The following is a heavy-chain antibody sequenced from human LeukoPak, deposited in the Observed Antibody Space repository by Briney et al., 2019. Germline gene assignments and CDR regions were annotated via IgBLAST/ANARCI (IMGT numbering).Heavy chain of an antibody. Sequence: PSETLSLTCTVSGGSISSYYWSWIRQPPGKGLEWIGYIYYSGSTNYNPSLKSRVTISVDTSKNQFSLKLSSVTAADTAVYYCAREGIAAAPIGYFDYWGQGTLVTVSS. V-gene: IGHV4-59*12. CDR3: AREGIAAAPIGYFDY. CDR2: IYYSGST. J-gene: IGHJ4*02. D-gene: IGHD6-13*01. CDR1: GGSISSYY.